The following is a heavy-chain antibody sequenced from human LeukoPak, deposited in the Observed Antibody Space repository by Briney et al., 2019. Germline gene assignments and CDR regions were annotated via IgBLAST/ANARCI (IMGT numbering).Heavy chain of an antibody. J-gene: IGHJ4*02. CDR3: ARVPRDYYDSSGYFFPPPAFDY. CDR2: MNPNSGNT. CDR1: GYTFTSYD. Sequence: ASVKVSCKASGYTFTSYDINWVRQATGQGLEWMGWMNPNSGNTGYAQKFQGRVTMTRNTSISTAYMELSSLRSEDTAVYYCARVPRDYYDSSGYFFPPPAFDYWGQGTLVTVSS. D-gene: IGHD3-22*01. V-gene: IGHV1-8*01.